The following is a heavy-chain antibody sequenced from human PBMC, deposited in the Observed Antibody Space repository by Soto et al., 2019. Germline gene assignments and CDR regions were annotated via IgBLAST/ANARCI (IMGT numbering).Heavy chain of an antibody. CDR1: GFTFSSYA. V-gene: IGHV3-30-3*01. J-gene: IGHJ4*02. D-gene: IGHD3-9*01. CDR3: ARDLSDYDILTGYHKSRIFDY. Sequence: QVQLVESGGGVVQPGRSLRLSCAASGFTFSSYAMHWVRQAPGKGLEWVAVISYDGSNKYYADSVKGRFTISRDNSKNTLYLQMNSLRAEDTAVYYCARDLSDYDILTGYHKSRIFDYWGQGTLVTVSS. CDR2: ISYDGSNK.